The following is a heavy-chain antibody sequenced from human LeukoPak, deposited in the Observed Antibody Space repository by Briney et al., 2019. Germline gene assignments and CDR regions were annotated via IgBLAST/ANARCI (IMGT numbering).Heavy chain of an antibody. CDR3: ARGRERDGYPTNFDY. CDR2: INHSGST. Sequence: SETLSLTYAVYGGSFSGYYWSWIRQPPGKGLEWIGEINHSGSTNYNPSLKSRVIISVDTSKDQFSLKLSSVTAADTAVYYCARGRERDGYPTNFDYWGQGTLVTVSS. V-gene: IGHV4-34*01. CDR1: GGSFSGYY. D-gene: IGHD5-24*01. J-gene: IGHJ4*02.